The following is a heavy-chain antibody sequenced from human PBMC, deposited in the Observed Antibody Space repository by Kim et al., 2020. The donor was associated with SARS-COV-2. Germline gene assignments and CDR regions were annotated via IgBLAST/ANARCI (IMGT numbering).Heavy chain of an antibody. Sequence: SVKGRFTISRDNAKNSLYLQMNRLRAEDTALYYCAKVRGDRHCYYYGMDVWGQGTTVTVSS. CDR3: AKVRGDRHCYYYGMDV. D-gene: IGHD4-17*01. J-gene: IGHJ6*02. V-gene: IGHV3-9*01.